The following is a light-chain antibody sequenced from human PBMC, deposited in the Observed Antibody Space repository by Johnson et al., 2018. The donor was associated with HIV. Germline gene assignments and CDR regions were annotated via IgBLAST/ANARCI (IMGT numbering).Light chain of an antibody. CDR1: SSDMGNYA. V-gene: IGLV1-51*02. J-gene: IGLJ1*01. CDR2: ENN. CDR3: GTWDSSLGAHYV. Sequence: SVLTQPPSVSAAPGQKVTISCSGSSSDMGNYAVSWYQQLPGTAPKLLIYENNKRPSGIPDRFSASKSGTSATLDITGLQTGDVADYYCGTWDSSLGAHYVFGSGTEVTVL.